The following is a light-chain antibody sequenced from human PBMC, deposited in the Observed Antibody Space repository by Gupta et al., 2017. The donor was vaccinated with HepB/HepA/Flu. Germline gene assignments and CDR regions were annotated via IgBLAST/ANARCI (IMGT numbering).Light chain of an antibody. J-gene: IGLJ2*01. Sequence: VVTPEPSFSVSPGGTVPLTCGLSSCSFSTSYYPSWYQQTPGQAPRTLIYSTNTRAAGVPDRSSGSILGTKAALTMTGAQAEDEYDYDCVLDRGSGIVFGGGTKLTVL. CDR3: VLDRGSGIV. CDR2: STN. CDR1: SCSFSTSYY. V-gene: IGLV8-61*01.